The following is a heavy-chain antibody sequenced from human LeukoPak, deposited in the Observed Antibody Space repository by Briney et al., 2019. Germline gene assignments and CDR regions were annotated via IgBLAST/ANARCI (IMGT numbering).Heavy chain of an antibody. D-gene: IGHD5-12*01. Sequence: GGPQRLPCAPSGFTFSSYDMRWVRRSPGKALEGVSAISGSGSNTYYADSVKGRFTIYRDNSKNTLYLQMNSLRAEDTAVYYCAKEGGYHNFDYWGQGTLVTVSS. CDR2: ISGSGSNT. CDR3: AKEGGYHNFDY. CDR1: GFTFSSYD. V-gene: IGHV3-23*01. J-gene: IGHJ4*02.